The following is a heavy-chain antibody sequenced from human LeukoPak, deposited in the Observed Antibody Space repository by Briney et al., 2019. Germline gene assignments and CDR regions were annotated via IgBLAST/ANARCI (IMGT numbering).Heavy chain of an antibody. J-gene: IGHJ6*04. CDR3: ARDFFGAMDV. Sequence: PSQTLSLTCSVSGGSISSGSYHWSWIRQPAGKGLEWIGRIYTSGSTNYNPSLKSRVTMSVDTSKNQFSLKLSSATAADTAVYYCARDFFGAMDVWGKGTTVTVSS. V-gene: IGHV4-61*02. CDR2: IYTSGST. D-gene: IGHD3-3*01. CDR1: GGSISSGSYH.